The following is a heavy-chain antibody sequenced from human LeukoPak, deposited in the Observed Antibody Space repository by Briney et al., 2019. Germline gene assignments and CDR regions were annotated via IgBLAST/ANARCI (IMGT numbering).Heavy chain of an antibody. CDR2: INPNSGGT. J-gene: IGHJ5*02. Sequence: ASVKVSCKASRYTFTGYYMHWVRQAPGQGLEWMGWINPNSGGTNYAQKFQGRVTMTRDTSISTAYMELSRPRSDDTAVYYCASTTTIVVVPAAIWFDPWGQGTLVTVSS. CDR1: RYTFTGYY. CDR3: ASTTTIVVVPAAIWFDP. D-gene: IGHD2-2*01. V-gene: IGHV1-2*02.